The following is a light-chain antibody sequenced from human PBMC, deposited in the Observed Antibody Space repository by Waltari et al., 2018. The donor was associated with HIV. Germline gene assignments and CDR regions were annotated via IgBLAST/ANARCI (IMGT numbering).Light chain of an antibody. J-gene: IGKJ3*01. CDR3: QQRSNWLFT. V-gene: IGKV3-11*01. CDR1: QSVSSY. CDR2: DAS. Sequence: EIVLTQSPATLSLSPGERATLFCRASQSVSSYLAWYQQKPGQAPRLLIYDASNRANGIPARFSGSGSGTDFTLTISSLEPEDFAVYYCQQRSNWLFTFGPGTKVDIK.